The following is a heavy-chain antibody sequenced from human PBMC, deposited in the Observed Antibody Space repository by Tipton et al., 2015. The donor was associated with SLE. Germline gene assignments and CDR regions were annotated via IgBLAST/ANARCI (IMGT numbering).Heavy chain of an antibody. Sequence: QLVQSGPEVKKPGSSVKVSCKASGGTFSSYAISWVRQAPGQGLEWMGGIIPIFGTANYAQKFQGRVTMTRDTSISTAYMELSRLRSDDTAVYYCAYSSSWYGADYWGQGTLVTVSS. D-gene: IGHD6-13*01. CDR2: IIPIFGTA. J-gene: IGHJ4*02. CDR1: GGTFSSYA. V-gene: IGHV1-69*06. CDR3: AYSSSWYGADY.